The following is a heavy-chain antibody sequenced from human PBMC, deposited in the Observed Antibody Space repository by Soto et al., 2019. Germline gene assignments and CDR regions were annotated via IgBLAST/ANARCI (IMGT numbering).Heavy chain of an antibody. D-gene: IGHD1-7*01. CDR1: AGAFSSYA. V-gene: IGHV1-69*06. Sequence: QVQLVQSGAEVMQPGSSVKVSCKASAGAFSSYAISWVRQAPGQGLEWLGVIIPIFDTSNYAQEFQGRVRITADKATRTAYRELSSLKSEDTAIYYCARARLELRTYYYYYGLDVWGQGTTVTVSS. CDR3: ARARLELRTYYYYYGLDV. CDR2: IIPIFDTS. J-gene: IGHJ6*02.